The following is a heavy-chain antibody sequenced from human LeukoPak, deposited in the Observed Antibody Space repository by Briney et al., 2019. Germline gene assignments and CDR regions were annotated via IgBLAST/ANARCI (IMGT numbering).Heavy chain of an antibody. Sequence: GGSLRLSCAASGFTFSSYAMHWVRQAPGKGLEWVAVISYNGSNKYYADSVKGRFTISRDNSKNTLYLQMNSLRAEDTAVYYCARGVVVVPAAIKAFDYWGQGTLVTVSS. CDR3: ARGVVVVPAAIKAFDY. V-gene: IGHV3-30-3*01. J-gene: IGHJ4*02. CDR2: ISYNGSNK. CDR1: GFTFSSYA. D-gene: IGHD2-2*02.